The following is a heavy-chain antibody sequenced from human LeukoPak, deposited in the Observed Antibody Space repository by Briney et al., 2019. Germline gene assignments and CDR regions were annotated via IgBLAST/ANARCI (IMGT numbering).Heavy chain of an antibody. CDR1: GFTFSSYG. CDR2: IWYDGSNK. J-gene: IGHJ4*02. Sequence: GGSLRLSCAASGFTFSSYGMHWVRQAPGKGLEWVAVIWYDGSNKYYADSVKGRFTTSRDNSKNTLNLQMNSLRAEDTAVYYCARDSLSGRLDYWGQGTLVTVSS. V-gene: IGHV3-33*01. CDR3: ARDSLSGRLDY. D-gene: IGHD1-20*01.